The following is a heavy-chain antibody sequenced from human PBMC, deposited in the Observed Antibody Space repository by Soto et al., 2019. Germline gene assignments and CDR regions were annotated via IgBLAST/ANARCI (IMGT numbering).Heavy chain of an antibody. Sequence: EVQLVESGGGLVQPGGSLRLSCAASGFTFSSYEMNWVRQAPGKGLEWASYISSSGSTIYYADSVKGRFTISRDNAKNSLYLQMNSLRAEDTAVYYCASAARPRAEYGMDVWGQGTTVTVSS. CDR2: ISSSGSTI. CDR3: ASAARPRAEYGMDV. CDR1: GFTFSSYE. V-gene: IGHV3-48*03. D-gene: IGHD6-25*01. J-gene: IGHJ6*02.